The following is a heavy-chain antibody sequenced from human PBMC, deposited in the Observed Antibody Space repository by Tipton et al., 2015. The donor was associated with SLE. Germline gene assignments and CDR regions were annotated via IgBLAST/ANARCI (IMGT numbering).Heavy chain of an antibody. V-gene: IGHV4-4*08. CDR1: GGSISSYY. Sequence: TLSLTCTVSGGSISSYYWSWIRQPPGKGLEWIGYIYTSGSTNSNPSLKSRVTISVDTSKNQFSLKLSSVTAADTAVYYCASTRNLRFFARRGAFDIWGQGTMVTVSS. CDR2: IYTSGST. CDR3: ASTRNLRFFARRGAFDI. J-gene: IGHJ3*02. D-gene: IGHD3-3*01.